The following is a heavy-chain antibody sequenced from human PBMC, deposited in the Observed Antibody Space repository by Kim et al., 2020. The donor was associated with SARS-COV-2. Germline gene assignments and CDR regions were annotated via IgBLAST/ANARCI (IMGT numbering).Heavy chain of an antibody. J-gene: IGHJ3*02. V-gene: IGHV3-21*01. D-gene: IGHD1-26*01. CDR3: ARDRVGSRSAFDI. CDR1: GFTFSSYS. CDR2: ISSSSSYI. Sequence: GGSLRLSCAASGFTFSSYSMNWVRQAPGKGLEWVSSISSSSSYIYYADSVKGRFTISRDNAKNSLYLQMNSLRAEDTAVYYCARDRVGSRSAFDIWGQGTMVTVSS.